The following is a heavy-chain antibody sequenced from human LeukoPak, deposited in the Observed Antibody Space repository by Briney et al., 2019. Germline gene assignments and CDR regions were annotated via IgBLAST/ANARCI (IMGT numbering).Heavy chain of an antibody. J-gene: IGHJ6*02. CDR1: GYTFTNYD. Sequence: ASVKVSCKASGYTFTNYDINWVRQATGQGLEWMGWMNPNSGNTGYAQKFQDRVTMTRNTSISTAYMELTRLTSEDTAVYYCARGDLGYFFYYGLDVWGQGTTVTVSS. D-gene: IGHD3-16*01. CDR2: MNPNSGNT. CDR3: ARGDLGYFFYYGLDV. V-gene: IGHV1-8*01.